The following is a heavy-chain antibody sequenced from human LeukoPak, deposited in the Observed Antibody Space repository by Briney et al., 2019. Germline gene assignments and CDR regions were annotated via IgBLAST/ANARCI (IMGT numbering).Heavy chain of an antibody. J-gene: IGHJ3*02. CDR2: IYTSGST. CDR1: GGSISSYY. Sequence: SETLSLTCTVSGGSISSYYWSWIRQPAGKGLEWIGRIYTSGSTNYNPSLKSRVTMSVDTSKNQFSLKLSSVTAADTAVYYCARGWYYDSSGSKAFDIWAKGQWSPSLQ. V-gene: IGHV4-4*07. D-gene: IGHD3-22*01. CDR3: ARGWYYDSSGSKAFDI.